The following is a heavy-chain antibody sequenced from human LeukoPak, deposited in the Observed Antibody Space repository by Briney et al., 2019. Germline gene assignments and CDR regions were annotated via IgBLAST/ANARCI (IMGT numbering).Heavy chain of an antibody. Sequence: ASVKVSCKASGYTLTSFVITWVRQAPGQGLEWMGWISAHDGNRNYAQSLQGRVSMTTDTSTSTAYMDLTSLRSDDTAVYYCARTRPTWEGWGFDYWGQGTLVTVSS. D-gene: IGHD1-26*01. J-gene: IGHJ4*02. CDR2: ISAHDGNR. V-gene: IGHV1-18*01. CDR1: GYTLTSFV. CDR3: ARTRPTWEGWGFDY.